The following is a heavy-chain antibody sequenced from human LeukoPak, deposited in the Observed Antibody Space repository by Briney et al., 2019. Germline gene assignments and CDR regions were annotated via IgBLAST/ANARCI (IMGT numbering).Heavy chain of an antibody. V-gene: IGHV4-4*07. CDR2: IYSSGRT. J-gene: IGHJ4*02. CDR1: GGSINSYY. CDR3: ARSRDGYNYDY. D-gene: IGHD5-24*01. Sequence: SETLSLTCTVSGGSINSYYWSWIRQPAEKGLEWIGHIYSSGRTNYNPSLKSRVTMSVDTSKNQFSLKLSSVTAADTAVYYCARSRDGYNYDYWGQGTLVTVSS.